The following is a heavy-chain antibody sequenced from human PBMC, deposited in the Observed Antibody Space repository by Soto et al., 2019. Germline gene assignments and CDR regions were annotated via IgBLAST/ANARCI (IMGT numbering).Heavy chain of an antibody. J-gene: IGHJ4*02. Sequence: QVQLVESGGGVVQPGRSLRLSCAASGFIFSSNGMHWVRQAPGKGLEWVAVISYAGSNIHYADSVKGRFTISRDNSRNTLYLQMNSLRAEDTAVYHCAKDRRNSWSIDHWGQGTLVTVSS. CDR2: ISYAGSNI. CDR1: GFIFSSNG. V-gene: IGHV3-30*18. D-gene: IGHD6-13*01. CDR3: AKDRRNSWSIDH.